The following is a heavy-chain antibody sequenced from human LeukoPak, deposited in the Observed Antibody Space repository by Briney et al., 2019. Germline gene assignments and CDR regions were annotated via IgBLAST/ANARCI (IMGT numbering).Heavy chain of an antibody. D-gene: IGHD3-9*01. CDR3: ATIRLATNDAFDI. Sequence: PGGSLRLSCAASGFTFSSYAMSWVRQAPEKGLEWVSAISASGGSTYHADSVKGRFTISRDNSKNTVNLQMNSLRGEDTAVYYCATIRLATNDAFDIWGQGTMVTVSS. CDR2: ISASGGST. V-gene: IGHV3-23*01. CDR1: GFTFSSYA. J-gene: IGHJ3*02.